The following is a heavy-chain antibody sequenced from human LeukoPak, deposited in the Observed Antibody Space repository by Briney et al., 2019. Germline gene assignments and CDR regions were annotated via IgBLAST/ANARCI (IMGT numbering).Heavy chain of an antibody. D-gene: IGHD2-2*01. CDR1: GGTFSSYA. CDR2: IIRILGIA. J-gene: IGHJ5*02. Sequence: ASVKVSCKASGGTFSSYAISWVRQAPGQGLEWMGRIIRILGIANYAQKFQGRVTITADKSTSTAYMELSSLRSEDTAVYYCGPDCSSTSCHNWFDPWGQGTLVTVSS. CDR3: GPDCSSTSCHNWFDP. V-gene: IGHV1-69*04.